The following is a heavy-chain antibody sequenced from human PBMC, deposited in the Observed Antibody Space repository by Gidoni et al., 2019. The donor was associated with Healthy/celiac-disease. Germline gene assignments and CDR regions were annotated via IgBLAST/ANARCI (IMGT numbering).Heavy chain of an antibody. Sequence: QVQLVQSGAEVKKPGASVKVSCTASGSTFTSYYMHWVRQAPGQGLEWMGIINPSGGSTSYAQKFQGRVTMTRDTSTSTVYLGLSSLRSEDTAVYYCAVIADYYYGMDVWGQGTTVTVSS. V-gene: IGHV1-46*03. CDR3: AVIADYYYGMDV. CDR2: INPSGGST. J-gene: IGHJ6*02. CDR1: GSTFTSYY. D-gene: IGHD3-22*01.